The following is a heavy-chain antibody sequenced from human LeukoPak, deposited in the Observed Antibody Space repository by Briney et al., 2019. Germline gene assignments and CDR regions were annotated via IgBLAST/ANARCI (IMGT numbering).Heavy chain of an antibody. D-gene: IGHD3-10*01. Sequence: ASVKVSCKASGYTFTGYYMHWVRQAPGQGLEWMGRINPNSGGTNYAQKFQGRVTMTRDTSNSTAYMELSRLRSDDTAVYYCASGSSGVPYYYYYMDGWGKGTTVTVSS. J-gene: IGHJ6*03. CDR2: INPNSGGT. V-gene: IGHV1-2*06. CDR1: GYTFTGYY. CDR3: ASGSSGVPYYYYYMDG.